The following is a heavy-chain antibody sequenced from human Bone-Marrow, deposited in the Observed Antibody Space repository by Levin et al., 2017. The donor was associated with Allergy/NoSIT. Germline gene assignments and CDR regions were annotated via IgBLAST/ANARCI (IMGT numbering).Heavy chain of an antibody. V-gene: IGHV1-8*01. Sequence: EASVKVSCKTSGYTFTSYHVYWARQATGQGLEWMGYINPNSGNTAYARKFQGRVTMTRNSSITTAYMELSSLRSEDTARYYCARGDCYSGSCYGPAWFDPWGQGTQVTVSS. D-gene: IGHD2-15*01. CDR2: INPNSGNT. CDR1: GYTFTSYH. J-gene: IGHJ5*02. CDR3: ARGDCYSGSCYGPAWFDP.